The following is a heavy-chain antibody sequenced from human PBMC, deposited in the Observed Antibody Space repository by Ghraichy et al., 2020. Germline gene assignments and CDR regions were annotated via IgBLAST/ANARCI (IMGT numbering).Heavy chain of an antibody. J-gene: IGHJ4*02. D-gene: IGHD3-16*01. CDR2: LSSRGEYI. Sequence: GGSLRLTCVASGFTFSGYDMGWVRQAPGERLEWVSALSSRGEYIYYTDSVQGRFTVSRDNSANTLYLQMNSLRAEDTASYYCATMPRNRNYGSHYFDYWGQGALVIVSS. V-gene: IGHV3-23*01. CDR3: ATMPRNRNYGSHYFDY. CDR1: GFTFSGYD.